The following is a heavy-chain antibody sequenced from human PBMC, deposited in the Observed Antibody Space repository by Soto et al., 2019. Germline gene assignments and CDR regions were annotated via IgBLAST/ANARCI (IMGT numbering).Heavy chain of an antibody. CDR3: ARTRSAWSDFHYYSLDV. Sequence: QVQLVESGGGVVQPGRSLRLSCAASGFTFNSYGMHWVRQGPGNGLEWVAFISYDSTKTYYADSVKGRFTISRDNSNSALYVQMHSLTCEYTAVYYCARTRSAWSDFHYYSLDVWGQGTTVTVSS. J-gene: IGHJ6*02. CDR2: ISYDSTKT. D-gene: IGHD1-26*01. V-gene: IGHV3-30*03. CDR1: GFTFNSYG.